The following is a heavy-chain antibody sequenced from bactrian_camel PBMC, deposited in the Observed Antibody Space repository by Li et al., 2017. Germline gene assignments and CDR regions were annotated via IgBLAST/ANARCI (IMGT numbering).Heavy chain of an antibody. CDR1: GDTIGRYC. V-gene: IGHV3S55*01. J-gene: IGHJ4*01. CDR2: IDSDGRT. Sequence: LVESGGGSVQVGGSLRLSCVASGDTIGRYCMGWFRQIPDKEREGVAGIDSDGRTSVADSVKGRFTISQDNARNTLSLQINSLKPEDTAVYYCAAQRNEARCYAGSWYPASAAGGYWGQGTQVTVS. CDR3: AAQRNEARCYAGSWYPASAAGGY. D-gene: IGHD3*01.